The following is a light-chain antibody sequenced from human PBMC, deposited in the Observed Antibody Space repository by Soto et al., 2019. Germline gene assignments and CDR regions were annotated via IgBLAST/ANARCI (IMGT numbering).Light chain of an antibody. CDR1: SRDVGGYNY. J-gene: IGLJ2*01. CDR3: SSYTSRSPVV. V-gene: IGLV2-14*01. Sequence: QSALTQPASVSGSPGQSITISCTGTSRDVGGYNYVSWYQQHPGKAPKLMIYEVSNRPSGVSNRFSGSKSGNTASLTISGLQAEDEADYYCSSYTSRSPVVFGGGTKVTVL. CDR2: EVS.